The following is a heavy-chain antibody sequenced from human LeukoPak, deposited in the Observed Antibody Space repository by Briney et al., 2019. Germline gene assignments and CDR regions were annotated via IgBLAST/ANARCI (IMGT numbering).Heavy chain of an antibody. V-gene: IGHV3-13*04. CDR3: ARGTLYCSGGSCYSAGMDV. D-gene: IGHD2-15*01. CDR1: GFTFSSYD. CDR2: NGTAGDT. J-gene: IGHJ6*02. Sequence: GGSLTLLCTASGFTFSSYDKHCLRQATGKGLEWVSANGTAGDTYYPGSVKGRFTISRENAKNSLYLQMNSLRAGDTAVYYCARGTLYCSGGSCYSAGMDVWGQGTTVTVSS.